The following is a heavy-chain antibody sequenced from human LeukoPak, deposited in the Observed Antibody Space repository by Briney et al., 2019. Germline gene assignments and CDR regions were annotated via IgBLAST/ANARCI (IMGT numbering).Heavy chain of an antibody. CDR1: NGSFTEYF. D-gene: IGHD3-3*01. CDR3: ARERFLGPLTRVLDT. V-gene: IGHV4-34*01. J-gene: IGHJ5*02. CDR2: VYHSGST. Sequence: SETLSLTCVVNNGSFTEYFWSWIRQPPGKGLEWIGEVYHSGSTNYNPSLKSRLSISTDMSKKQFSLQLTSVTAADTAVYFCARERFLGPLTRVLDTWGQGILVTVSS.